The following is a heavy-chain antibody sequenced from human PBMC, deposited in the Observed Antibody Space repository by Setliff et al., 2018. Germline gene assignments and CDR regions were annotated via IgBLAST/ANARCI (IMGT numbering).Heavy chain of an antibody. Sequence: SETLSLTCTVSGGSISSYHWSWIRQPAGKGLEWIGHIYIGGSANYNPSLKGRVTMSIDTSKNQFSLKLNSVTAADMAVYYCAREQWLDPPGYYYMDVWAKGTTVTAP. CDR1: GGSISSYH. CDR3: AREQWLDPPGYYYMDV. V-gene: IGHV4-4*07. J-gene: IGHJ6*03. CDR2: IYIGGSA. D-gene: IGHD6-19*01.